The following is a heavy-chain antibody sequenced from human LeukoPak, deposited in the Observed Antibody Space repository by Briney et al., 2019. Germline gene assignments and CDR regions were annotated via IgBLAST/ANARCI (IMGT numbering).Heavy chain of an antibody. CDR2: INHNGNVN. CDR3: ARRYFDY. J-gene: IGHJ4*02. V-gene: IGHV3-7*01. Sequence: INHNGNVNYYVDSVKGRFTISRDNAKNSLYLQMNSLRAEDTAVYYCARRYFDYWGQGTLVTVSS. D-gene: IGHD1-14*01.